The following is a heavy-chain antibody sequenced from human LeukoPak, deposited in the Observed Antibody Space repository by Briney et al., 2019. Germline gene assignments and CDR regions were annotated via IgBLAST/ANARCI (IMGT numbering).Heavy chain of an antibody. V-gene: IGHV3-23*01. D-gene: IGHD6-19*01. CDR2: ISGSGGST. Sequence: GGSLRLSCAASGFTFSSYAMSWVRQAPGKGLEWVSAISGSGGSTYYADSVKGRLTISRDNSKNTLYLQMNSLRAEDTAVYYCAKADSSGWYFFDYWGQGTLVTVSS. J-gene: IGHJ4*02. CDR1: GFTFSSYA. CDR3: AKADSSGWYFFDY.